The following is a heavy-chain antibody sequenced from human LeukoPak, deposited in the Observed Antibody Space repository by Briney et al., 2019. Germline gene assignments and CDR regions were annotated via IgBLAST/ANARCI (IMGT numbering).Heavy chain of an antibody. CDR3: AASHSSSWLVDY. D-gene: IGHD6-13*01. CDR2: IYTSGST. Sequence: SETLSLTCTVSGGSIGSGSYYWSWIRQPAGKGLEWIGRIYTSGSTNYNPSLKSRVTISVDTSKNQFSLKLTSVNAADTAVYYCAASHSSSWLVDYGGQGPLVAVSS. CDR1: GGSIGSGSYY. J-gene: IGHJ4*02. V-gene: IGHV4-61*02.